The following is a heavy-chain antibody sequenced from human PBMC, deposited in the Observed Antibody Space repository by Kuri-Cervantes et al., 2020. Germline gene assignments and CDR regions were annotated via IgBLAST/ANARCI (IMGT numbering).Heavy chain of an antibody. CDR3: ARSYDSSGLALDY. CDR2: INPNSGGT. CDR1: GYTFTGYY. D-gene: IGHD3-22*01. V-gene: IGHV1-2*02. Sequence: GESLKISCKASGYTFTGYYMHWVRQAPGQGLEWMGWINPNSGGTNYAQKFQGRVTMTRGTSISTAYMELSRLRSDDTAVYYCARSYDSSGLALDYWGQGTLVTVSS. J-gene: IGHJ4*02.